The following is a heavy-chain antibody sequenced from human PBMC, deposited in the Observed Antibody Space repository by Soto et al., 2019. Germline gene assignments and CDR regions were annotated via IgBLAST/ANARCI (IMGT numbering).Heavy chain of an antibody. Sequence: QVQLVQSGAEVKKPGASVKVSCKASGYSFSDYDINWVRQATGQGPEWMGWMNPNSGNTGYAQKFQGRVTRTRNTSINTAYMELSSLGSEDTAVYYCARANRYNWNDEGWFDPWGQGTLVTVSS. J-gene: IGHJ5*02. CDR1: GYSFSDYD. CDR3: ARANRYNWNDEGWFDP. CDR2: MNPNSGNT. D-gene: IGHD1-20*01. V-gene: IGHV1-8*01.